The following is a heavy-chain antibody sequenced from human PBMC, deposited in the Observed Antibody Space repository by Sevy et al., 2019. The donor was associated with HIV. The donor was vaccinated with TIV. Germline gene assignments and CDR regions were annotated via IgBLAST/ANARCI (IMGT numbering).Heavy chain of an antibody. CDR2: ISSSSSYI. V-gene: IGHV3-21*01. CDR3: ARGLGRWVTVEVGDY. CDR1: GFTFSSYS. Sequence: GGSLRLSCAASGFTFSSYSMNWVRQAPGKGLEWVSSISSSSSYIYYAYSVKGRFTISRDNAKNSLYLQMNSLRAEDTAVYYCARGLGRWVTVEVGDYWGQGTLVTVSS. D-gene: IGHD2-21*02. J-gene: IGHJ4*02.